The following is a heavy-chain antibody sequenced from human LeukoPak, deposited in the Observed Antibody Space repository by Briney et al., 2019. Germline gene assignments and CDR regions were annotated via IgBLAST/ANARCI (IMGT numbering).Heavy chain of an antibody. J-gene: IGHJ4*02. CDR3: ALLGYCSSTSCPIDY. V-gene: IGHV4-34*08. CDR2: INHSGST. Sequence: GSLRLSCAASGFTFSSYAMSWVRQAPGKGLEWIGEINHSGSTNYNPSLKSRVTISVDTSKNQFSLKLSSVTAADTAVYYCALLGYCSSTSCPIDYWGQGTLVTVSS. CDR1: GFTFSSYA. D-gene: IGHD2-2*01.